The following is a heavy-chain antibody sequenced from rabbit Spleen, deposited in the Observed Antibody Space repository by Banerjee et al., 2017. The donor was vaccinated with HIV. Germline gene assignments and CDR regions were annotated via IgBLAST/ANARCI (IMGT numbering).Heavy chain of an antibody. D-gene: IGHD8-1*01. CDR1: GFSFSSSDY. Sequence: QSLEESGGGLVQPEGSLALTCKASGFSFSSSDYICWVRQAPGKGLEWISCIAGSSSGFTYSATWAKGRFTISKTSSTTVTLQMTRLTVADTATYFCARDTGSSFSSYGMDFWGPGTLVTVS. CDR3: ARDTGSSFSSYGMDF. J-gene: IGHJ6*01. CDR2: IAGSSSGFT. V-gene: IGHV1S40*01.